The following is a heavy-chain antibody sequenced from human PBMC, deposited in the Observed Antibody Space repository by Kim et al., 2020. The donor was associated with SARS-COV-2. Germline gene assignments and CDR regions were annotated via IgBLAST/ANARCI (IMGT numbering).Heavy chain of an antibody. CDR3: AREGQLEPPGPGYYYYGMDV. V-gene: IGHV3-53*01. CDR2: IYSGGST. Sequence: GGSLRLSCAASGFTVSSNYMSWVRQAPGKGLEWVSVIYSGGSTYYADSVKGRFTISRDNSKNTLYLQMNSLRAEDTAVYYCAREGQLEPPGPGYYYYGMDVWGQGTTVTVSS. CDR1: GFTVSSNY. J-gene: IGHJ6*02. D-gene: IGHD6-6*01.